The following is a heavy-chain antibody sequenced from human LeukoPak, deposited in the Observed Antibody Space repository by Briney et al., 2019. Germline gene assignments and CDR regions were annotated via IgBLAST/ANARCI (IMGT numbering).Heavy chain of an antibody. CDR3: ARLRTTRGPVTVTPFYPGSPNWFDP. CDR2: INPEDSDT. V-gene: IGHV5-51*01. D-gene: IGHD4-17*01. Sequence: GESLKISFQGSGYSFTSYWIGWVRPMLGKGLGWMGIINPEDSDTTYSPSFQGQVTISADKSISIAYLQWSSLKASDTAMYYCARLRTTRGPVTVTPFYPGSPNWFDPWGQGTLVTVSS. J-gene: IGHJ5*02. CDR1: GYSFTSYW.